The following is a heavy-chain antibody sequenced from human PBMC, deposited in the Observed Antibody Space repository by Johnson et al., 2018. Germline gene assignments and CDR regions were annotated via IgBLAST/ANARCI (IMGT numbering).Heavy chain of an antibody. CDR3: AKGQRRSRGLGTTEGRLPWD. V-gene: IGHV3-9*01. CDR2: INWNSGRI. CDR1: GFTFDDFA. Sequence: VQLVESGGGLVQPGRSXRLSCAASGFTFDDFAMHWVRQTPGKGLEWVSLINWNSGRIDYADSVKGRFTISRDNAKNSLYLQMNSLRPEDTALYYCAKGQRRSRGLGTTEGRLPWDWGQGTLVTVSS. J-gene: IGHJ4*02. D-gene: IGHD4-11*01.